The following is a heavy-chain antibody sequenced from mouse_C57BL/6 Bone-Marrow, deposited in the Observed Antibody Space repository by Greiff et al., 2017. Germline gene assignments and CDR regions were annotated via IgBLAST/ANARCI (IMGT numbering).Heavy chain of an antibody. D-gene: IGHD3-2*01. CDR1: GFSFNTYA. J-gene: IGHJ3*01. CDR3: VRQLRQLRFAY. V-gene: IGHV10-1*01. Sequence: EVKLVESGGGLVQPKGSLKLSCAASGFSFNTYAMNWVRQAPGKGLEWVARIRSKSNNYATYYADSVKDRFTISRADSESMLYLHMNNLKTEDTARYYGVRQLRQLRFAYWGQGTLVTVSA. CDR2: IRSKSNNYAT.